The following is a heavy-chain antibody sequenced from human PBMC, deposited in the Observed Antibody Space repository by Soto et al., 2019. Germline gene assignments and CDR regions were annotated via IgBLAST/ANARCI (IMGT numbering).Heavy chain of an antibody. CDR1: GDSVSSNSAA. D-gene: IGHD6-13*01. Sequence: SQTLSLTCAISGDSVSSNSAAWNWIRQSPSRGLEWLGRTYYRSKWYNDYAVSVKSRITINPDTSKNQFSLQLNSVTPEDTAVYYCARVAAAAGTSYYYHYGMDVWGQGTTVTDS. J-gene: IGHJ6*02. CDR2: TYYRSKWYN. CDR3: ARVAAAAGTSYYYHYGMDV. V-gene: IGHV6-1*01.